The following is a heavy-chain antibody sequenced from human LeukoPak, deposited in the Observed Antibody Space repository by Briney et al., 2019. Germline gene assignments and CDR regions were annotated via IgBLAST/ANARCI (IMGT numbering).Heavy chain of an antibody. D-gene: IGHD3-22*01. J-gene: IGHJ3*02. CDR2: IYYSGST. CDR1: GGSISSGGYY. V-gene: IGHV4-31*03. CDR3: SRAYYFDSSGYDGAFDI. Sequence: PSETLSLTCTVSGGSISSGGYYWNWIRQHPGKGLEWIGYIYYSGSTYYNSSLKSRVAISLDTSKIQFSLKLSSVTAADTAVYYCSRAYYFDSSGYDGAFDIWGQGTMVTVSS.